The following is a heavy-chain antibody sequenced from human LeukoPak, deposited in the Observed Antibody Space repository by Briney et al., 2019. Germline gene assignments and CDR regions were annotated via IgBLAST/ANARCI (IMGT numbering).Heavy chain of an antibody. D-gene: IGHD2-2*01. CDR3: ARGVVVVPAAPPRWFDP. CDR1: GGSISSGDYY. V-gene: IGHV4-30-4*08. Sequence: SETLSLTCTVSGGSISSGDYYWSWIRQPPGQGLEWVGYIYYSGSTYYNPYLKSRVTISVDTSKNQFSLKLRSVTAADTAVYYCARGVVVVPAAPPRWFDPWGQGTLVTVSS. CDR2: IYYSGST. J-gene: IGHJ5*02.